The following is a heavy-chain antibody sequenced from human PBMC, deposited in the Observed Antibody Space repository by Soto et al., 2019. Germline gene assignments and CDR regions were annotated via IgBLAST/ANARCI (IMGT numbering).Heavy chain of an antibody. Sequence: PGESLKISCKGSGYSFTSYWIGWVRQMPGKGLEWMGIIYPGDSDTRYSPSFQGQVTISADKSISTAYLQRSSLKASDTAMYYCARRSSSTLDGMDVWGQGTTVTVSS. V-gene: IGHV5-51*01. CDR2: IYPGDSDT. CDR3: ARRSSSTLDGMDV. D-gene: IGHD6-6*01. J-gene: IGHJ6*02. CDR1: GYSFTSYW.